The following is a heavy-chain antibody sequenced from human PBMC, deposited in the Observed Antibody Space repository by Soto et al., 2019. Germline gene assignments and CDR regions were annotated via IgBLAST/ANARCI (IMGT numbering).Heavy chain of an antibody. J-gene: IGHJ5*02. V-gene: IGHV5-51*01. CDR1: GYNFVTQW. Sequence: PGESLKISCQGTGYNFVTQWIGWVRQVPGEGLEWMGIIYPGTSETLYSPAFQGLVTISVDKSISTTYLQWTTLKVSDTAMYYCARQPALEPVDLWGQGTLVTVS. CDR3: ARQPALEPVDL. CDR2: IYPGTSET.